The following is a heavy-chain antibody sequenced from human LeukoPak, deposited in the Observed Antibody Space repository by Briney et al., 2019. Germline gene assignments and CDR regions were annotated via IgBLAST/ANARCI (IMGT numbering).Heavy chain of an antibody. D-gene: IGHD2-15*01. Sequence: ASVKVSCKASGGIFTNYAFSWVRQATGQGLEWVGRIVPILGVAIYPQKFQDRVTITADKSTSTAYMEVTSLTSDDTAMYYCASDVTVAAVRMAFDVWGRGTMVTVSS. J-gene: IGHJ3*01. CDR1: GGIFTNYA. V-gene: IGHV1-69*04. CDR2: IVPILGVA. CDR3: ASDVTVAAVRMAFDV.